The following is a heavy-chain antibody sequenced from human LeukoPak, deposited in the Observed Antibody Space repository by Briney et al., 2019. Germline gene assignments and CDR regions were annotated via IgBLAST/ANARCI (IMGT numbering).Heavy chain of an antibody. D-gene: IGHD5-18*01. CDR1: GFTLDDYV. V-gene: IGHV3-9*01. CDR3: ATDSYGPVGDY. Sequence: GRSLRLSCVASGFTLDDYVMHWVRQAPGKGLEWVSGISWNSGSIGYADSVKGRFTISRDNSKNSLYLQMNSLRAEDTALNYCATDSYGPVGDYWGQGTLVTVSS. J-gene: IGHJ4*02. CDR2: ISWNSGSI.